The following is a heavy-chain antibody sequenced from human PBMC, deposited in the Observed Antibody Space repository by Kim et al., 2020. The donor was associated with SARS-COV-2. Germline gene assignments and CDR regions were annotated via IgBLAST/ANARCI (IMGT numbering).Heavy chain of an antibody. CDR3: ARDRWYFDL. J-gene: IGHJ2*01. CDR2: NK. Sequence: NKKYSQKSQGRVTITRDTSAGTAYMELSSLRSEDTAVYYCARDRWYFDLWGRGTLVTVSS. V-gene: IGHV1-3*01.